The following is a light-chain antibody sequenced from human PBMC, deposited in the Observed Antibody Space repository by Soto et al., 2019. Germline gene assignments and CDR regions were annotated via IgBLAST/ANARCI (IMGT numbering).Light chain of an antibody. V-gene: IGLV1-44*01. CDR1: SSNIGSNT. CDR2: STN. CDR3: AAWDDSLSGMV. Sequence: QSVLTQPPSTSGTPVQRVTISCSGSSSNIGSNTVSWYQHLPGTAPKLLIYSTNQRPSGVPDRFSGSKSGTSASLAISGLQSEDEADYYCAAWDDSLSGMVFGGGTKLTVL. J-gene: IGLJ2*01.